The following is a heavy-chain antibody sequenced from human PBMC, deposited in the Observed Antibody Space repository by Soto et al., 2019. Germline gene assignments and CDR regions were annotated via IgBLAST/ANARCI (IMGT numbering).Heavy chain of an antibody. CDR2: IYYSGST. CDR3: ARDWDRTGYLVY. D-gene: IGHD3-9*01. J-gene: IGHJ4*02. V-gene: IGHV4-30-4*02. CDR1: GGSISSGDYY. Sequence: PSETLSLTCTVSGGSISSGDYYWSWIRQPPGKGLEWIGYIYYSGSTYYNPSLKSRVTISVDTSKNQFSLKLSSVTAADTAVYYCARDWDRTGYLVYWGQGTLVTVSS.